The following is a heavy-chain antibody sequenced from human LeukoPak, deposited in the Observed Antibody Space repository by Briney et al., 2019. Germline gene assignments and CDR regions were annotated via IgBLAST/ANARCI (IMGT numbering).Heavy chain of an antibody. V-gene: IGHV4-4*07. CDR2: IYTSGST. J-gene: IGHJ5*02. CDR3: ARDRGSYRYNWFDP. D-gene: IGHD1-26*01. Sequence: PSETLSLTCTVSGGSISSYYWSWIRQPAGKGLEWIGRIYTSGSTNYNPSLKSRVTMSVDTSKNQFSLKLSSVTAADTAVYYCARDRGSYRYNWFDPWGQGTLATVSS. CDR1: GGSISSYY.